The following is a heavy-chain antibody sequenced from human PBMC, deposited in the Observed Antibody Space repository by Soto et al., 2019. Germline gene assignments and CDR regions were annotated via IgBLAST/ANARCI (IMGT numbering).Heavy chain of an antibody. V-gene: IGHV5-51*01. J-gene: IGHJ4*02. CDR1: GYSFTTYW. D-gene: IGHD2-2*02. CDR2: IYPGASDT. Sequence: GESLKISCKGSGYSFTTYWIAWVRQMPGKGLEWMGIIYPGASDTRYSPSFQGQVTISADKSISTAYLQWSSLKASDTAMYYCARQDCTSTSCYTGSRYSIDFWGQGTLVTVST. CDR3: ARQDCTSTSCYTGSRYSIDF.